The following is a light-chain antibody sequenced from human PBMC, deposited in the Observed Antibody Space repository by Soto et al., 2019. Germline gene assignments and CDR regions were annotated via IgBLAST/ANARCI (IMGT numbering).Light chain of an antibody. V-gene: IGKV3-11*01. CDR3: QQRRDWPRT. CDR1: QNLNSY. CDR2: DAS. J-gene: IGKJ4*02. Sequence: EIVLTQSPATLSLSPGERATLSCRASQNLNSYLVWYQQKPGQAPRLLIYDASSRANGVPARFSGSGSETAFPLTISSLQPDDFALYYCQQRRDWPRTFGGGTKVE.